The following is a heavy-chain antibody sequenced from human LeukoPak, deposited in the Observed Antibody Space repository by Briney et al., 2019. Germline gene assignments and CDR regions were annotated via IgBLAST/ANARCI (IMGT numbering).Heavy chain of an antibody. Sequence: KSSETLSLTCTVSGYSISSGYYWDWIRQPPGKGLEWIGTLSHSGSTYYNPSLKSRVTISVDTSKNQFSLKLSSVTAADTAVYYCASGPNGNNDYWGQGTLVTVSS. D-gene: IGHD1-14*01. CDR3: ASGPNGNNDY. CDR1: GYSISSGYY. J-gene: IGHJ4*02. V-gene: IGHV4-38-2*02. CDR2: LSHSGST.